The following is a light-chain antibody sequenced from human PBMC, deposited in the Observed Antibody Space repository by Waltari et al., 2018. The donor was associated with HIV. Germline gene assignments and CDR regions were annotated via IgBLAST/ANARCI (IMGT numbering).Light chain of an antibody. CDR3: QQGNSWPSIT. J-gene: IGKJ5*01. CDR1: QSISTW. CDR2: DAS. Sequence: TQSPSTLSASVGDRVTITCRASQSISTWLAWYQQKPGQAPRLLIYDASNRATGIPARFSGSGSETDFTLLISSLEPEDFAVYYCQQGNSWPSITFGQGTRLDIK. V-gene: IGKV3-11*01.